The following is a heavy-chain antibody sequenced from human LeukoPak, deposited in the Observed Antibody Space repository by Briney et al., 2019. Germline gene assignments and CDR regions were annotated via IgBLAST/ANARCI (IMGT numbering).Heavy chain of an antibody. Sequence: GASVKVSCKASGYTFTSYGISWVRQAPGQGLEWMGWISAYNGNTYHAQKLQGRVTMTTDTSTSTAYMELRSLRSDDTAVYYCARDWDTVMVTDTFDIWGQGTVVTVSS. CDR3: ARDWDTVMVTDTFDI. CDR2: ISAYNGNT. D-gene: IGHD5-18*01. V-gene: IGHV1-18*01. J-gene: IGHJ3*02. CDR1: GYTFTSYG.